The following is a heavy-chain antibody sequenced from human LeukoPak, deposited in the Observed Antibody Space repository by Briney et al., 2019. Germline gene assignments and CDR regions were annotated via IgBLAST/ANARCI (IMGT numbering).Heavy chain of an antibody. D-gene: IGHD3-3*01. V-gene: IGHV3-7*01. J-gene: IGHJ5*02. CDR2: IKQDGSEK. CDR1: GFTFSSYA. Sequence: GGSLRLSCAASGFTFSSYAMSWVRQAPGKGLEWVANIKQDGSEKYYVDSVKGRFTISRDNAKNSLYLQMNSLRAEDTAVYYCARGDYDFWSGGLWFDPWGQGTLVTVSS. CDR3: ARGDYDFWSGGLWFDP.